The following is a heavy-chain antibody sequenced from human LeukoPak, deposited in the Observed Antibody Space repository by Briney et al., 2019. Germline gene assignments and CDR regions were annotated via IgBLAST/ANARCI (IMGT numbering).Heavy chain of an antibody. V-gene: IGHV3-30*04. CDR1: GFIFNNYA. D-gene: IGHD1-1*01. Sequence: PGRSLRLSCAASGFIFNNYALLWVRQAPGKGLEWVAVIPFDGSKIYYSDSVNGRFTISRDNSKNTLYLQMNSLRAEDTSLYYCARGGTTLGRIREYFPHWGQGTLVIVSS. CDR3: ARGGTTLGRIREYFPH. CDR2: IPFDGSKI. J-gene: IGHJ1*01.